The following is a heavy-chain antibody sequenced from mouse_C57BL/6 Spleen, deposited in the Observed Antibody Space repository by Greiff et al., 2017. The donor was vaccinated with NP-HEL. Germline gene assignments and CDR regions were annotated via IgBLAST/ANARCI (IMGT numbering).Heavy chain of an antibody. V-gene: IGHV5-4*03. Sequence: EVKLVESGGGLVKPGGSLKLSCAASGFTFSSYAMSWVRQTPEKRLEWVATISDGGSYTYYPDNVKGRFTISRDNAKNNLYLQMSHLKSEDTAMYYCARGSTAKGYFDVGGTGTTVTVSS. D-gene: IGHD1-2*01. CDR2: ISDGGSYT. CDR1: GFTFSSYA. J-gene: IGHJ1*03. CDR3: ARGSTAKGYFDV.